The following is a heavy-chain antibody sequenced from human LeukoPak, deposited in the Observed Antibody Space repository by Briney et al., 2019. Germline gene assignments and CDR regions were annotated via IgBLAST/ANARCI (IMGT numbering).Heavy chain of an antibody. D-gene: IGHD5-12*01. V-gene: IGHV6-1*01. CDR2: TYLRSSWIY. CDR3: ARAYSGYDYLGN. CDR1: GDSVSSKSAA. J-gene: IGHJ4*02. Sequence: SQTLSLTCAISGDSVSSKSAAWNWIRQSPSRGLEWLGRTYLRSSWIYEYALSVRSRINLSPDTSKNQSSLQLNSVNAEDTAVYYCARAYSGYDYLGNWGQGTLVTVSS.